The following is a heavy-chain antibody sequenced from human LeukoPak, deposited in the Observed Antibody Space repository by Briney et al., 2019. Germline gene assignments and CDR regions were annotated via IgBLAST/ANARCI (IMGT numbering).Heavy chain of an antibody. D-gene: IGHD4-17*01. V-gene: IGHV4-31*03. J-gene: IGHJ4*02. CDR1: GGSISSGGYY. CDR2: IYYSGST. Sequence: PSETLSLTCTVSGGSISSGGYYWSWIRQHPGKGLEWIGYIYYSGSTYYNPSLKSRVTISVDTSKNQFSLKLSSVTAADTAVYYCARATYGDYVLFDYWGQGTLVTVSS. CDR3: ARATYGDYVLFDY.